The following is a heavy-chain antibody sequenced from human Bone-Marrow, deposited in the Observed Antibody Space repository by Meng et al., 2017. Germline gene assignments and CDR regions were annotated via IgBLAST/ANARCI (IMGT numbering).Heavy chain of an antibody. CDR2: INHSGST. CDR1: GESFSGYY. J-gene: IGHJ4*02. Sequence: QVHIQQWGDGLLKPSETLSLTCAVYGESFSGYYWSWIRQPPGKGLEWIGEINHSGSTNYNPSLKSRVTISVDTSKNQFSLKLSSVTAADTAVYYCAREWGTLATAADDYWGQGTLVTVSS. CDR3: AREWGTLATAADDY. D-gene: IGHD6-13*01. V-gene: IGHV4-34*01.